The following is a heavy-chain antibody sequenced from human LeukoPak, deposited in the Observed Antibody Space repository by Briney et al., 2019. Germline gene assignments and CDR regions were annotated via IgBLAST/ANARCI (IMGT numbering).Heavy chain of an antibody. J-gene: IGHJ4*02. CDR2: TYYKSKWSS. CDR1: GDSVSSNSAV. V-gene: IGHV6-1*01. Sequence: SQTLSLTCAISGDSVSSNSAVWNWIRQSPSRGLEWLGRTYYKSKWSSDFAISVKSRITINPDTSKNQFSLHLNSVTPEDTAVYYCARGDIALDYRGQGTLVTVSS. CDR3: ARGDIALDY. D-gene: IGHD5-12*01.